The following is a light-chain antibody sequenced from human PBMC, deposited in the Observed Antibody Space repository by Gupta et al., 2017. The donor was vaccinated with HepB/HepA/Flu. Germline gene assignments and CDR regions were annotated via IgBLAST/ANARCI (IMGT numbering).Light chain of an antibody. CDR1: QNIATTY. J-gene: IGKJ2*01. Sequence: EIVLTQSPGTLSLSPGERATLSCRASQNIATTYLAWYQHKPGQAPRLLIYGASSRATGIPDRFSGSGSGTDFTLTISRLEPEDFAVYYCQQYGSSYTFGQGTKLEIK. V-gene: IGKV3-20*01. CDR2: GAS. CDR3: QQYGSSYT.